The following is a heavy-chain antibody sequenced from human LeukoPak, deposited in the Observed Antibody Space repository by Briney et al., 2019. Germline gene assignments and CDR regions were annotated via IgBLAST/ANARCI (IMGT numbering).Heavy chain of an antibody. V-gene: IGHV3-21*01. CDR1: EFTFSSYS. D-gene: IGHD2-15*01. Sequence: GGSLRLSCAASEFTFSSYSMNWVRQAPGKGLEWVSSISSSSSYIYYADSVKGRFTISRDNAKNSLYLQMNSLRAEDTAVYYCARDSGRVVVAATLIDYWGQGTLVTVSS. CDR2: ISSSSSYI. J-gene: IGHJ4*02. CDR3: ARDSGRVVVAATLIDY.